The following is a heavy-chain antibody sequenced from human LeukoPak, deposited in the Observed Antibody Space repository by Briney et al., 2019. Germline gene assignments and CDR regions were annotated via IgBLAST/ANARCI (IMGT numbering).Heavy chain of an antibody. CDR2: IKEDGSDQ. J-gene: IGHJ4*02. Sequence: VGSLRLSRAPSLFSLINYWTACVRQAPAGGLEWVANIKEDGSDQHYVDSVRGRFTVSRENAANSMYLQMSSLRPDDTAVYFCARSKDRSWPFDSWGQGTLVAVSS. D-gene: IGHD4-11*01. CDR3: ARSKDRSWPFDS. V-gene: IGHV3-7*01. CDR1: LFSLINYW.